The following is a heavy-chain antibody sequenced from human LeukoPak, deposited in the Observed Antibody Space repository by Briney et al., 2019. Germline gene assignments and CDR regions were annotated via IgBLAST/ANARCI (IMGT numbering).Heavy chain of an antibody. CDR2: ISTSGGTI. D-gene: IGHD2-2*01. J-gene: IGHJ4*02. V-gene: IGHV3-48*03. CDR1: GGSISSSSYY. Sequence: LSLTCTVSGGSISSSSYYWGWIRQPPGKGLEWVSYISTSGGTIYYADSVKGRFTISRDNAKNSLYLQMNSLRAEDTAVYYCARDSRVPAAPSDYWGQGTLVTVSS. CDR3: ARDSRVPAAPSDY.